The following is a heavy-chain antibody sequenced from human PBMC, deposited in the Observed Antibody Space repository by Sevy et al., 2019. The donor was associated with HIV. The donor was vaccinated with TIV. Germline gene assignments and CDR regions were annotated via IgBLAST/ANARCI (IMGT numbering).Heavy chain of an antibody. CDR1: GFTVSSNY. J-gene: IGHJ6*02. Sequence: GGSLRLSCAASGFTVSSNYMSWVRQAPGKGLEWVSVIYSGGSTYYADSVKGRFTISRDNSKNTLYLQMNSLRAEDTAVYYCARDYGSGSPQKYYYYGMDVWGQGTTVTASS. CDR3: ARDYGSGSPQKYYYYGMDV. V-gene: IGHV3-53*01. D-gene: IGHD3-10*01. CDR2: IYSGGST.